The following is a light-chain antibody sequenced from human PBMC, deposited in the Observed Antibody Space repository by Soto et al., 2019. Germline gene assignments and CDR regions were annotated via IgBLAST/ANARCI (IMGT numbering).Light chain of an antibody. J-gene: IGKJ4*01. CDR1: QSVSSN. CDR3: QQFNNWPLT. V-gene: IGKV3-15*01. Sequence: EIVMTQSPATLSVSPGERATLSCRASQSVSSNLAWYQQKPGQAPRLPIYDASTRATGVPARFSGSGSGADFTLTISSLQSEDFAVYYCQQFNNWPLTFGGGTKVDIK. CDR2: DAS.